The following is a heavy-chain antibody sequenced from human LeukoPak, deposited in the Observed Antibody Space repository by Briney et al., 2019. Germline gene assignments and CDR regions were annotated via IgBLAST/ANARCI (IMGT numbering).Heavy chain of an antibody. CDR2: IRYDGSNK. V-gene: IGHV3-30*02. CDR1: AFTFTSYG. CDR3: AKEAYGSGEKMADY. D-gene: IGHD3-10*01. J-gene: IGHJ4*02. Sequence: GGSLRLSCAASAFTFTSYGLHWVRQAPGKGLEWVSFIRYDGSNKYYADSVKGRFIISRDNSKNPLYLQMNSLRVEDTAVYYCAKEAYGSGEKMADYWGQGTLVTVSS.